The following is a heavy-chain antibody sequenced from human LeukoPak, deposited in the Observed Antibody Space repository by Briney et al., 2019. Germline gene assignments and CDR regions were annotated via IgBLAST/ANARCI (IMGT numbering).Heavy chain of an antibody. CDR3: ARDSEVRYYYYYGMDV. CDR2: IIPILGIA. CDR1: GGTFSSYA. Sequence: ASVKVSCKASGGTFSSYAISWVRQAPGQGLEWMGRIIPILGIANYAQKFQGRVTITADKSTSTAYMELSSLRSEDTAVYYCARDSEVRYYYYYGMDVWGQGTTVTVSS. J-gene: IGHJ6*02. V-gene: IGHV1-69*04. D-gene: IGHD1-26*01.